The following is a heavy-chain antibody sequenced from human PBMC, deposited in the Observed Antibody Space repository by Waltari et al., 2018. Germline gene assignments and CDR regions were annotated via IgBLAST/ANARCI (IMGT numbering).Heavy chain of an antibody. D-gene: IGHD3-22*01. Sequence: EVQLVESGGGLVQPGGSLRLSCAASGFTFSFFWMDWVRRVPGKGLVGVAGMNSDGGSTSYADSVKGRFTISRDNAKDTLSLQMNSLRAEDTAVYYCASMGKNYYDSSGHLRGYWGQGTLVTVSS. CDR1: GFTFSFFW. V-gene: IGHV3-74*01. CDR2: MNSDGGST. CDR3: ASMGKNYYDSSGHLRGY. J-gene: IGHJ4*02.